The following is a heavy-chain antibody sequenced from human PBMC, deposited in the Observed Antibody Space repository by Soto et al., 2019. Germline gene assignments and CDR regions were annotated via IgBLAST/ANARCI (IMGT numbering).Heavy chain of an antibody. Sequence: GWSLRLSCAASRFTFSSYGMHLVRQAPGKGLEWVAVISYDGSNKYYADSVKGRFTISRDNSKNTLYLQMNSLRAEDTAVYYCAKNTDDLAGLYYYYGMEGWGEGTKVTVSS. CDR1: RFTFSSYG. CDR2: ISYDGSNK. J-gene: IGHJ6*04. V-gene: IGHV3-30*18. CDR3: AKNTDDLAGLYYYYGMEG. D-gene: IGHD6-19*01.